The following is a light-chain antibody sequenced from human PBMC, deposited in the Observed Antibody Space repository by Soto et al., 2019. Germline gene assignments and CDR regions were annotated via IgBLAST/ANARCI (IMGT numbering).Light chain of an antibody. Sequence: DIQMMQSPSSLSASVGDRVTITCRASQGISTYLVWYQQKPGTVPKLLIFAASTLQSGFPSRFSGSGSGTDFTLTISSLQPEDVGTYYCQNYNGAPWTFGQGTKVEIK. V-gene: IGKV1-27*01. CDR2: AAS. CDR3: QNYNGAPWT. CDR1: QGISTY. J-gene: IGKJ1*01.